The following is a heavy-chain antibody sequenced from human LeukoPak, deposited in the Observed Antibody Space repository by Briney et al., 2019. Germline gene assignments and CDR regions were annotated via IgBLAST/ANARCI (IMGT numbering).Heavy chain of an antibody. D-gene: IGHD5-24*01. J-gene: IGHJ4*02. Sequence: ASVKVSCKVSGYTFTDYYMHWVQQAPGKGLKWMGLVDPEDGETIYAEKFQGRVTITADTSTDTAYMELSSLRSEDTAVYYCATDRRDGYTDPFDYWGQGTLVTVSS. V-gene: IGHV1-69-2*01. CDR3: ATDRRDGYTDPFDY. CDR2: VDPEDGET. CDR1: GYTFTDYY.